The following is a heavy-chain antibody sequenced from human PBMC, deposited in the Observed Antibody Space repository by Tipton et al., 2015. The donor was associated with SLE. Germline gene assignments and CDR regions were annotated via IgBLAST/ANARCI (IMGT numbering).Heavy chain of an antibody. CDR3: ARDRGSGWFDFDY. D-gene: IGHD6-19*01. V-gene: IGHV3-NL1*01. J-gene: IGHJ4*02. CDR1: GFSFSHYA. Sequence: GSLRLSCAASGFSFSHYAMHWVRQAPGKGLEWVSLIYAVGTTRYGDSVKGRFTISRDNSKNTLYLQMNSLRAEDTAVYYCARDRGSGWFDFDYWGQGTLVTVSS. CDR2: IYAVGTT.